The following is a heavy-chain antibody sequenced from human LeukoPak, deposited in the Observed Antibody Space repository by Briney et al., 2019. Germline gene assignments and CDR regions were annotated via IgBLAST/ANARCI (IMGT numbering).Heavy chain of an antibody. J-gene: IGHJ4*02. CDR1: GFTFSSYG. Sequence: GRSLRLSCAASGFTFSSYGVHWVRQAPGKGLEWVAVISYDGSNKYYADSVKGRFTISRDNSKNTLYLQMNSLRAEDTAVYYCAKGGLHIVVVTALDYWGQGTLVTVSS. V-gene: IGHV3-30*18. CDR2: ISYDGSNK. D-gene: IGHD2-21*02. CDR3: AKGGLHIVVVTALDY.